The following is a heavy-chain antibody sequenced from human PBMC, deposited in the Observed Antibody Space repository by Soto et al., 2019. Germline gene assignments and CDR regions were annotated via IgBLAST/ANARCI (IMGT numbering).Heavy chain of an antibody. CDR2: ISGSGGST. CDR1: GFTFSSYA. V-gene: IGHV3-23*01. CDR3: AKGKTYYGFNNVDV. D-gene: IGHD3-3*01. Sequence: EVQLLESGGGLVQPGGSLRLSCAASGFTFSSYAMGCVRQAPGKGLEWVSSISGSGGSTYYADSVKGRFTISRDNSKNTLYLQMNSLRAEDTAVYYCAKGKTYYGFNNVDVWGQGTTVTVSS. J-gene: IGHJ6*02.